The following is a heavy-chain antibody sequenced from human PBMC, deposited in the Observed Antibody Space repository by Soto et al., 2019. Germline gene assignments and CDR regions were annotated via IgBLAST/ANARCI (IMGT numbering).Heavy chain of an antibody. D-gene: IGHD5-12*01. Sequence: QVQLVESGGGLVKPGGSLRLSCAASGFTFSDYYMSWIRQAPGKGLEWVSYISSSGSTIYYADSVKGRFTISRDNAKNXQSLQMNILRAEDTAVYYCATEWATSYYYDYGMDVWVQGTNVTVSS. CDR2: ISSSGSTI. V-gene: IGHV3-11*01. CDR3: ATEWATSYYYDYGMDV. CDR1: GFTFSDYY. J-gene: IGHJ6*02.